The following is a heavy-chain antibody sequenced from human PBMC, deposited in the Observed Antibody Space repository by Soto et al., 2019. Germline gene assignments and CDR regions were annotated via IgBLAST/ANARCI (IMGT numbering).Heavy chain of an antibody. CDR3: ARGGHVVVVTAALDY. CDR2: VNPSGGHT. J-gene: IGHJ4*02. Sequence: QVQLVQSGAEVKKPGASVKVSCKASGDTFTDYYIHWVRQAPGQGLEWMGTVNPSGGHTTYAQHFLGRMTLTRDTSTSTLYMELTSLTSEDTAVYYCARGGHVVVVTAALDYWGQGSLVTVSS. CDR1: GDTFTDYY. D-gene: IGHD2-21*02. V-gene: IGHV1-46*01.